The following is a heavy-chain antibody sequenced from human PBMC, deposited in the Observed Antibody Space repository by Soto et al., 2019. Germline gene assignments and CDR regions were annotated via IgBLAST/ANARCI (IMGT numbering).Heavy chain of an antibody. D-gene: IGHD2-2*01. J-gene: IGHJ4*02. CDR1: GFTFSNSW. Sequence: GESLRLSCPASGFTFSNSWMHWVRQVSGKWLEWVSPIITDGASTSYADSVKGRSTISRDNAKNTLYLHVNSLRAEDTAVYYCVKVLARGVGVPRFYFDAWGQGSLVSVSS. CDR3: VKVLARGVGVPRFYFDA. CDR2: IITDGAST. V-gene: IGHV3-74*01.